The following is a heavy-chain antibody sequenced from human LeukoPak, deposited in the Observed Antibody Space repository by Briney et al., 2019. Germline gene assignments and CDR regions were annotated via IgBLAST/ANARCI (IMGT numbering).Heavy chain of an antibody. Sequence: GASVKFFCKASGYTFTSYDINWVRQAPGQGLEWMGWMNPNSGNTGYAQKFQGKVTMTRNTSLSTAYMELSSLRSEDTAVYYCARGTAYYDILTGYYHNYYYYMDVWGKGTTVTVSS. D-gene: IGHD3-9*01. V-gene: IGHV1-8*01. CDR2: MNPNSGNT. J-gene: IGHJ6*03. CDR3: ARGTAYYDILTGYYHNYYYYMDV. CDR1: GYTFTSYD.